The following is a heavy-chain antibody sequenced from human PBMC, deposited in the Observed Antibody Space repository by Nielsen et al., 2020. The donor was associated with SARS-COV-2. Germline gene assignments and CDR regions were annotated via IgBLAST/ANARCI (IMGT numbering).Heavy chain of an antibody. CDR2: IKSKTDGGTT. J-gene: IGHJ4*02. D-gene: IGHD6-19*01. CDR3: TTGDSSGWYFDY. CDR1: GFTFSNAW. V-gene: IGHV3-15*01. Sequence: GESLKISCAASGFTFSNAWMSWVRQAPGKGLEWVGRIKSKTDGGTTDYAAPVKGRFTISRDDSKNTLYLQMNSLKTEDTAVYYCTTGDSSGWYFDYWGQGTLVTVSS.